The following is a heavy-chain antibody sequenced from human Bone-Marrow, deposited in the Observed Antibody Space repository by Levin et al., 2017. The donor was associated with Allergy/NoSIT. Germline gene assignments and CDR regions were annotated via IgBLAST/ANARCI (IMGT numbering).Heavy chain of an antibody. V-gene: IGHV4-59*01. CDR2: IYYSGST. CDR3: ARGTLVAATSELFDY. J-gene: IGHJ4*02. D-gene: IGHD2-15*01. Sequence: SQTLSLTCTVSGGSISSYYWSWIRQPPGKGLEWIGYIYYSGSTNYNPSLKSRVTISVDTSKNQFSLKLSSVTAADTAVYYCARGTLVAATSELFDYWGQGTLVTVSS. CDR1: GGSISSYY.